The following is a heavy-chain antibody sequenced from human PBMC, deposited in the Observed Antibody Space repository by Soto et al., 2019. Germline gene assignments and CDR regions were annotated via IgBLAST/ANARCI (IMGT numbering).Heavy chain of an antibody. CDR3: ARPETVRGVPYYHGMDV. J-gene: IGHJ6*02. D-gene: IGHD3-10*01. V-gene: IGHV1-69*06. CDR2: IIPIFGTA. CDR1: GGTFSSYA. Sequence: ASVKVSCKASGGTFSSYAISWVRQAPGQGLEWMGGIIPIFGTANYAQKFQGRVTITADKSTSTAYMELSSLRSEDTAVYYCARPETVRGVPYYHGMDVWAQGTTVTVSS.